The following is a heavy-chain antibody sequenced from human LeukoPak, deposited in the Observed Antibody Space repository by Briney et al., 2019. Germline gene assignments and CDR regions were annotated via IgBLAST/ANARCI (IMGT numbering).Heavy chain of an antibody. Sequence: PSETLSLTCTVSGGSISSYYWSWIRQPPGKGLEWIGYIYYSGSTNYNPSLKSRVTISVDTSKNQFSLKLSSVTAEDTAVYYCAKETKQLPLGYWGQGTLVTVSS. D-gene: IGHD2-2*01. CDR2: IYYSGST. V-gene: IGHV4-59*01. J-gene: IGHJ4*02. CDR1: GGSISSYY. CDR3: AKETKQLPLGY.